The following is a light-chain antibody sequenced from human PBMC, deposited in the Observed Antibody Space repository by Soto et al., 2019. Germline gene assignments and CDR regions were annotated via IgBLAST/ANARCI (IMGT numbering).Light chain of an antibody. CDR3: QQYNKWPEQIT. V-gene: IGKV1-5*03. Sequence: DIQMTKSPSTLSGSVGDRVTIPCRASQTISSWLAWYQQKTGKAPKLLIYKASTLKSGVPSRFSGSGSGTEFTLTISSLQTEHSGVYYCQQYNKWPEQITFGHGTRLEIK. J-gene: IGKJ5*01. CDR1: QTISSW. CDR2: KAS.